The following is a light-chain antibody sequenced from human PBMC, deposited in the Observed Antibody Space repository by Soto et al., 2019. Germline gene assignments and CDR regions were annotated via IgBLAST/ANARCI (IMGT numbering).Light chain of an antibody. CDR2: WAS. CDR3: QRYYGTPLT. Sequence: DFVMTQSPDSLAVSLGERATINCKSRHSVLFGSNNYLAWYQQKSGQPPKLLINWASTRESGVPDRFSGSGSGTDFTLTISSLQAEDVAVYYCQRYYGTPLTFGGGTKVEIK. V-gene: IGKV4-1*01. CDR1: HSVLFGSNNY. J-gene: IGKJ4*01.